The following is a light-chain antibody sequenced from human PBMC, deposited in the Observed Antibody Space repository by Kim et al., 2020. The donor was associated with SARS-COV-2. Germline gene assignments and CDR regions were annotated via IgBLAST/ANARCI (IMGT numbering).Light chain of an antibody. V-gene: IGKV3-11*01. CDR2: DTS. J-gene: IGKJ4*01. CDR3: QQRNSWPPAVT. Sequence: PGERATLSCRASQNIDTYLAWYQQRPGQAPRLLVYDTSNRATGVPDRFSGSGSGTDFTLTISSLEPEDFSIYYCQQRNSWPPAVTFGGGTKVDIK. CDR1: QNIDTY.